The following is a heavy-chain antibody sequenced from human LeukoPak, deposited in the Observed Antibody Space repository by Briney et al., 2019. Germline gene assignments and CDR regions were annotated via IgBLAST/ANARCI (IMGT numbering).Heavy chain of an antibody. Sequence: ASVKLSCKASGGSFSSYAISWVRQAPGQGLEWMGRIVPIFDITHYAQKYQGRVTITADKSTNTAYMELSSLRSEDTAVYYCARESPRYCSGGSCLGGWFDPWGQGTLVTVSS. CDR2: IVPIFDIT. J-gene: IGHJ5*02. CDR3: ARESPRYCSGGSCLGGWFDP. D-gene: IGHD2-15*01. V-gene: IGHV1-69*04. CDR1: GGSFSSYA.